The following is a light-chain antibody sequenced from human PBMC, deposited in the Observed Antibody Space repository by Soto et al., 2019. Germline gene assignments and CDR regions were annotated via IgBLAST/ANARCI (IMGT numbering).Light chain of an antibody. CDR2: EVT. CDR3: SSFAGGGNPVL. CDR1: SSDVGGYNY. J-gene: IGLJ2*01. V-gene: IGLV2-8*01. Sequence: QSVLTQPPSASGSLGQSVTISCTGTSSDVGGYNYVSWYQQHPGKAPKVIIYEVTNRPPGVPDRFSGSKSGNTASLTVSGLQAEDEADYYCSSFAGGGNPVLLGGGTKLTVL.